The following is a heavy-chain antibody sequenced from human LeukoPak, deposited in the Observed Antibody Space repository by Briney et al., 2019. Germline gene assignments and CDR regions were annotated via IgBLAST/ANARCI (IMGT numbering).Heavy chain of an antibody. Sequence: QTGGSLRLSCAASGFTLSGYWMSWVRQAPGKGLEWVARLHADGIERYYVDPVKGRFTISRDNAKNSLHLQMYSQRLDDTAVYYCARGGYSFDYLGQGTLVTVSS. CDR1: GFTLSGYW. CDR3: ARGGYSFDY. J-gene: IGHJ4*02. CDR2: LHADGIER. V-gene: IGHV3-7*01. D-gene: IGHD5-12*01.